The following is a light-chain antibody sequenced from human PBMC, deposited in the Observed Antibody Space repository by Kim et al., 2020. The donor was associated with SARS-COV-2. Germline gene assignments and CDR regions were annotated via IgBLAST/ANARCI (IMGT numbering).Light chain of an antibody. J-gene: IGKJ1*01. CDR1: QSISGG. V-gene: IGKV1-5*01. CDR3: QQYSNRWT. Sequence: DIQMTQSPSTLSASVGDKVTITCRASQSISGGVAWYQQKPGKAPKLLIYDASSLESGVPSRFSGSGSGTDFTLIVSSLQPDDFGTYYCQQYSNRWTFGQGTKVDIK. CDR2: DAS.